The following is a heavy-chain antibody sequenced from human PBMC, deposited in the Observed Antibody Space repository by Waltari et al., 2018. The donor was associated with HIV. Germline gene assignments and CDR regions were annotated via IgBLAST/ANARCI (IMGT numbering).Heavy chain of an antibody. CDR1: GFPFSSYG. V-gene: IGHV3-30*18. CDR3: AKDKGGVTYIFDY. Sequence: QVQLVESGGGVVQPGRSLRLSCAASGFPFSSYGMHWVRRAPGKGLEWVAVISYDGSNKYYADAVKGRFTISRDNSKNTLDLQMNSLRAEDTAVYYCAKDKGGVTYIFDYWGQGTLVTVSS. CDR2: ISYDGSNK. D-gene: IGHD1-1*01. J-gene: IGHJ4*02.